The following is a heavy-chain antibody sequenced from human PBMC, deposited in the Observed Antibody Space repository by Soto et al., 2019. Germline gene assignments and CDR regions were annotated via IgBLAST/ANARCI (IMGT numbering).Heavy chain of an antibody. Sequence: PSETLSLTCTVSGGSISSSSYYWCRIRQPPGKGLEWIGSIYYSGSTYYNPSLKSRVTISVDTSKNQFSLKLSSVTAADTAVYYCARLNCSSTSCYLRYYYYGMDVWGQGTTVTVS. CDR3: ARLNCSSTSCYLRYYYYGMDV. V-gene: IGHV4-39*01. CDR2: IYYSGST. CDR1: GGSISSSSYY. J-gene: IGHJ6*02. D-gene: IGHD2-2*01.